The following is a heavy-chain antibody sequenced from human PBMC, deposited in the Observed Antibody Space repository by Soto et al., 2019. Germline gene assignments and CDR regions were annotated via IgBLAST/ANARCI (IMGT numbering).Heavy chain of an antibody. D-gene: IGHD5-18*01. V-gene: IGHV4-30-4*01. CDR1: GGSISSGDYY. J-gene: IGHJ6*02. CDR2: IYYSGST. Sequence: PSETLSLTCTVSGGSISSGDYYWSWIRQPPGKGLEWIGYIYYSGSTYYNPSLKSRVTISVDTSKNQFSLKLSSVTAADTAVYYCARDRIQLWFVNGMDVWGQGTTVTV. CDR3: ARDRIQLWFVNGMDV.